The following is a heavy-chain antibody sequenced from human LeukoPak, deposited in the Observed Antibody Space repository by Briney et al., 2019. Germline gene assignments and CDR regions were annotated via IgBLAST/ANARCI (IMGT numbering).Heavy chain of an antibody. CDR1: GFTFSSYA. Sequence: GGSLRLSCAASGFTFSSYAMSWVRQAPGKGLEWVSAISGSGGSTYYADSVKGRFTISRDNAKNSLYLQMNSLRAEDTAVYYCARGSSSGWSHEAFDIWGQGTMVTVSS. CDR3: ARGSSSGWSHEAFDI. CDR2: ISGSGGST. V-gene: IGHV3-23*01. D-gene: IGHD6-19*01. J-gene: IGHJ3*02.